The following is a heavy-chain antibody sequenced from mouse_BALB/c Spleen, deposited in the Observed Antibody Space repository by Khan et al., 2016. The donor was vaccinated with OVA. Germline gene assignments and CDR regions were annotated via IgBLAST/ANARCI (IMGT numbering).Heavy chain of an antibody. CDR3: ARRPRGVYSDYLFAY. CDR2: IYWDDDK. CDR1: GFSLSASGVS. V-gene: IGHV8-12*01. Sequence: QVTLKESGPGILQPSQTLNLTCSFSGFSLSASGVSVSWIRQPSGKGLEWLAHIYWDDDKRYNPSLKSRLTIPKDTSRNQVFLKITSVDTADTATYYFARRPRGVYSDYLFAYWGQGTLVTVSA. J-gene: IGHJ3*01. D-gene: IGHD2-4*01.